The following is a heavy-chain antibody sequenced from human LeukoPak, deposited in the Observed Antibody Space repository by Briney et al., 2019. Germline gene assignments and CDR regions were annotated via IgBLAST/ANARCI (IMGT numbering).Heavy chain of an antibody. Sequence: GGSLRLSSAASGFTFSSYEMNWVRQAPGKGLEWVSYISSSGSTIYYAASVKGRFTISRDNAKNSLYLQMNSLRAEDTAVYYCARARTTGDYWGQGTLVTVSS. D-gene: IGHD4-17*01. CDR3: ARARTTGDY. J-gene: IGHJ4*02. CDR2: ISSSGSTI. CDR1: GFTFSSYE. V-gene: IGHV3-48*03.